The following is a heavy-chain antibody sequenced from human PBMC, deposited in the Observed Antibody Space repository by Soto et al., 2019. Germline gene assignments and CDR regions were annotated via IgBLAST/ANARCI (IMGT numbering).Heavy chain of an antibody. J-gene: IGHJ5*02. V-gene: IGHV3-23*01. Sequence: PGGSLRLSCAASGFTFSSYARSWVRQAPGKGLEWVSAISGSGGSTYYADSVKGRFTISRDNSKNRLYLQMNSLRAEDTAVYYCAKGLLVRVGGHWFDPWGQGTLVTVSS. CDR1: GFTFSSYA. CDR3: AKGLLVRVGGHWFDP. D-gene: IGHD6-6*01. CDR2: ISGSGGST.